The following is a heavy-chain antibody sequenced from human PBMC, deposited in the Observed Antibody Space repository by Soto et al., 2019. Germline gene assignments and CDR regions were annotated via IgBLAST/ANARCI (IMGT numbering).Heavy chain of an antibody. D-gene: IGHD3-22*01. CDR1: GFTFDDYA. V-gene: IGHV3-9*01. CDR2: ISWNSGSI. J-gene: IGHJ4*02. Sequence: GGSLRLSCAASGFTFDDYAMHWVRQAPGKGLEWVSGISWNSGSIGYADSVKGRFTISRDNAKNSLYLQMNSLRAEDTALYYCAKDYYYDSSGPCDYWGQGTLVTVSS. CDR3: AKDYYYDSSGPCDY.